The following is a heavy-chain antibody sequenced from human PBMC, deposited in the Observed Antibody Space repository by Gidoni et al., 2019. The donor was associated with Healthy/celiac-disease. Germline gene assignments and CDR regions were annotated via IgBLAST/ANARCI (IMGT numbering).Heavy chain of an antibody. Sequence: EVQLVESGGGLVQPGGSLRLSCAASGFTFSNYWMSWVRQAPGTGLEWVANIKQDGSEKYYVDSVKGRFTISRDNAKNSLDLQMNSLRVEDTAVYYCARVSLGGTAMELDYWGQGILVTVSS. CDR1: GFTFSNYW. J-gene: IGHJ4*02. V-gene: IGHV3-7*03. CDR2: IKQDGSEK. CDR3: ARVSLGGTAMELDY. D-gene: IGHD5-18*01.